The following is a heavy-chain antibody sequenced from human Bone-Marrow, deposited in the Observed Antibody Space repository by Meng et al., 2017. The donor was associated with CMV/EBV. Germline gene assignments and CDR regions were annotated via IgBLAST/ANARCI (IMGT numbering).Heavy chain of an antibody. V-gene: IGHV3-7*01. J-gene: IGHJ5*01. CDR3: SRENSGLDS. CDR2: MNPHGSER. Sequence: GESLKISCAASGFTFSSYEMNWVRQAPGKGLEWVANMNPHGSERNYVDSVKGRFIISRDSAKNSLYLQLNSLRVEDTAAYYCSRENSGLDSWGQGTLVTVSS. CDR1: GFTFSSYE.